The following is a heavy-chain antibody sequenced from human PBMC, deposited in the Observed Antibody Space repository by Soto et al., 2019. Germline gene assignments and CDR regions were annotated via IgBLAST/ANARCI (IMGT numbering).Heavy chain of an antibody. D-gene: IGHD3-10*01. CDR2: ISSDGNDK. J-gene: IGHJ4*02. CDR3: AKGSFSAHQFRDH. V-gene: IGHV3-30*18. CDR1: GFTFSNYG. Sequence: QVQLVESGGGVVQPGRSLRLSCAASGFTFSNYGMHWVRQAPGKGLEWVTTISSDGNDKYYAGSVKGRFTISRDNSENTLDLQLNGLRAEDTAVYYCAKGSFSAHQFRDHWGQGTLVTVSS.